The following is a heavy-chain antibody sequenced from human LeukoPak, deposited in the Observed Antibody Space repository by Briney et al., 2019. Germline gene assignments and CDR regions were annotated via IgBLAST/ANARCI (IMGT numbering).Heavy chain of an antibody. CDR3: ARETGLTYYDFWSGALYYMDV. CDR2: IYTSGST. D-gene: IGHD3-3*01. J-gene: IGHJ6*03. Sequence: PSETLSLTCTVSGGSISSYYWSWIRQPAGKGLEWIGRIYTSGSTNYNPSLKSRVTISVDTSKNQFSLKLSSVTAADTAVYYCARETGLTYYDFWSGALYYMDVWGKGTTVTVSS. CDR1: GGSISSYY. V-gene: IGHV4-4*07.